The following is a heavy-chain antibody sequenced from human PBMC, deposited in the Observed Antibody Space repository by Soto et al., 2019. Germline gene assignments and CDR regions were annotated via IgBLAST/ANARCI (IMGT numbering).Heavy chain of an antibody. J-gene: IGHJ4*02. V-gene: IGHV1-2*04. D-gene: IGHD3-3*02. CDR3: ARGGAVLEWLLDY. CDR2: INPNRGGT. CDR1: GYTFTGYY. Sequence: ASVQVSCQASGYTFTGYYMHWARHAPGQGLEWMGWINPNRGGTNYAQKFQGWVTMTRDTSISTAYMELSRLRSDDTAVYDCARGGAVLEWLLDYWGQGTLVTVSS.